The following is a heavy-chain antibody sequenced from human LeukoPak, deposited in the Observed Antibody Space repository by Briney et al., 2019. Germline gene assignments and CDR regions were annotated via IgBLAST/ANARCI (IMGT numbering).Heavy chain of an antibody. J-gene: IGHJ4*02. D-gene: IGHD3-3*01. V-gene: IGHV3-30*03. CDR1: GFTFSSHG. CDR2: ISNDGSRK. Sequence: GGPLRLSCAPPGFTFSSHGMRWVRRAPAKGLEWVAIISNDGSRKYYAHSVEGRFTISRDNSKSTLYLQMDSLRAEDTAVYYCARDRAWNYFDYWGQGTLVTVSS. CDR3: ARDRAWNYFDY.